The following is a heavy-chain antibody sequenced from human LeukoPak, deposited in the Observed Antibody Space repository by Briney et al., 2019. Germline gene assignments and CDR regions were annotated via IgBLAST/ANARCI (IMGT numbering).Heavy chain of an antibody. CDR3: ARTTYYYGSGSYWMIDY. V-gene: IGHV4-39*01. J-gene: IGHJ4*02. D-gene: IGHD3-10*01. CDR1: SSISSSSYY. CDR2: IYYSGSI. Sequence: SETLSLTCTVSSSISSSSYYWGWIRQPPGKGLEWIGSIYYSGSIYYNPSLKSRLTISVDTSKNQFSLKLSSVTAADTAVYYCARTTYYYGSGSYWMIDYWGQGTLVTVSS.